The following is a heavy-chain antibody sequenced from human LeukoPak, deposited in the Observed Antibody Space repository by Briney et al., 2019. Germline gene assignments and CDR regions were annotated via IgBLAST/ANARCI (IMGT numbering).Heavy chain of an antibody. Sequence: PGGSLRLSCAASGFTFSSYSMNWVRQAPGKGLEWVSSISSSSSYIYYADSVKGRFTISRDNAKNSLYLQMNSLRAEDTAVYYCARGEGGSSGWYLFDYWGQGTLLTVSS. CDR1: GFTFSSYS. V-gene: IGHV3-21*01. D-gene: IGHD6-19*01. CDR3: ARGEGGSSGWYLFDY. J-gene: IGHJ4*02. CDR2: ISSSSSYI.